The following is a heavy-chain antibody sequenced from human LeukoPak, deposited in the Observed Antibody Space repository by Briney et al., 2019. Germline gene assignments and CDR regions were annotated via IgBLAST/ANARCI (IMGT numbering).Heavy chain of an antibody. CDR2: ISHDGTNK. CDR3: ARSGTNYYYYYMDV. Sequence: PGGSLRLSCAASGFTLSRHAVYWVRQAPGKGLEWVALISHDGTNKYYTDSVKGRFTISRGNSKNTLYLQMNSLRAEDTAVYYCARSGTNYYYYYMDVWGKGTTVTVSS. J-gene: IGHJ6*03. V-gene: IGHV3-30*04. CDR1: GFTLSRHA. D-gene: IGHD1-26*01.